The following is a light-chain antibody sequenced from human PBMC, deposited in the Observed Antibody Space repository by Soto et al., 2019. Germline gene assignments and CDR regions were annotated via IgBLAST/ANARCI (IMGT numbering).Light chain of an antibody. CDR1: QSISSY. Sequence: DIQMTQSPSSLSASVGDRVTITCRASQSISSYLNWYQQKPGKAPKLLIYAASSLQSGVTSRFRGSGSWTDFNLNISSPQPKDFETCACQQAFRNQYSFGQGIKLEIK. CDR2: AAS. CDR3: QQAFRNQYS. J-gene: IGKJ2*01. V-gene: IGKV1-39*01.